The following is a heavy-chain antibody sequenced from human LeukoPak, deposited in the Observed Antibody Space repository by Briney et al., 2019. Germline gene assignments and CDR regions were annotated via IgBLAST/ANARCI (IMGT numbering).Heavy chain of an antibody. D-gene: IGHD2-15*01. V-gene: IGHV3-23*01. CDR2: ISGNGVST. CDR3: AKDLVVAAAYGRFDY. J-gene: IGHJ4*02. Sequence: PGGSLRLSCAASGFIFNSYAMSWVRQAPGKGLEWISGISGNGVSTYYADSVKGRFTISRDNSKNTLYLQMNSLRAENTAVYYCAKDLVVAAAYGRFDYWGQGTLVTVSS. CDR1: GFIFNSYA.